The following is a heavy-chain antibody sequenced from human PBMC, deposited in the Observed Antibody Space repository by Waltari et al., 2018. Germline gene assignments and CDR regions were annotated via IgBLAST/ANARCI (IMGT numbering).Heavy chain of an antibody. CDR1: GASITANRHY. J-gene: IGHJ3*01. D-gene: IGHD5-12*01. V-gene: IGHV4-39*01. CDR3: ATYIGASLGTAAFDV. CDR2: ISYIGAT. Sequence: QLQLRESGPGLLTPSEPLSLRCSVSGASITANRHYWGWIRQPPGQGLEWIATISYIGATYYSPSLKCRVTLSRDTSKNQLSLKVDSVTAADTAVYYCATYIGASLGTAAFDVWGQGTMVTVSS.